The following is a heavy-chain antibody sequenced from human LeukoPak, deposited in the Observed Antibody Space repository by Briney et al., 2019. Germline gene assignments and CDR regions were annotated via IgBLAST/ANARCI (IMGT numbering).Heavy chain of an antibody. D-gene: IGHD6-13*01. V-gene: IGHV3-30*03. Sequence: PGGSLRLSCAASGFTFSSYGIHWVRQAPGEGLEWVAVISYDGSNKYYADSVKGQFTISRDNSKNTLYLQMNSLRAEDTAVYYCARDLVAAAGANFWGQGTLVTVAS. CDR2: ISYDGSNK. CDR1: GFTFSSYG. J-gene: IGHJ4*02. CDR3: ARDLVAAAGANF.